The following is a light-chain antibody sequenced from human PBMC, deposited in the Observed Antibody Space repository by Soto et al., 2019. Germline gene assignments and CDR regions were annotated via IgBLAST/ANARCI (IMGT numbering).Light chain of an antibody. CDR2: DAS. CDR3: QQYDNLSFT. CDR1: QDISNY. Sequence: DFQMTQSPSSLSASVGDRVTITCQASQDISNYLNWYQQKPGKAPKLLIYDASNLETGVPSGFSGSGSGTDFTFTISSLQPEDIATYYCQQYDNLSFTFGPGTKVDIK. V-gene: IGKV1-33*01. J-gene: IGKJ3*01.